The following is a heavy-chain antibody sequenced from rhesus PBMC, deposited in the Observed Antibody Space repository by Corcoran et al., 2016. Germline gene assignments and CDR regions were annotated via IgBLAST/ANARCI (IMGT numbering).Heavy chain of an antibody. J-gene: IGHJ4*01. CDR2: ISVSVGST. V-gene: IGHV4-173*01. D-gene: IGHD3-3*01. CDR1: GGSISSNF. Sequence: QLQLQESGPGLVKPSETLSLTCAVSGGSISSNFWSWIRQPPGKGLEWIGRISVSVGSTDYNPSLKYRVTISTDPAKNQFSLKLTSMTAADTAVYYCASGGYNFWTGYYLAYWGQGVLVTVSS. CDR3: ASGGYNFWTGYYLAY.